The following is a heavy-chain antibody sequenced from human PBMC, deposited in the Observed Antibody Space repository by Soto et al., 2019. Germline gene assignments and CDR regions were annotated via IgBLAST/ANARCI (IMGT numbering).Heavy chain of an antibody. J-gene: IGHJ4*02. CDR1: GASINNSY. CDR2: IYSSGKT. V-gene: IGHV4-4*07. Sequence: SETLSLTCTVSGASINNSYWSWIRQPAGNGLEWIGRIYSSGKTNYNSSLKSRVTMSVDTSKNQFSLNLGSVTAADTAVYYCARGPGLLPLGYFDYWGQGTLVTVPQ. CDR3: ARGPGLLPLGYFDY.